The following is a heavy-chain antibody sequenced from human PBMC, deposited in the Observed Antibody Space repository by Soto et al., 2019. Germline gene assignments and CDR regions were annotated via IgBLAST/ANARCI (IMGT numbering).Heavy chain of an antibody. CDR1: GASISSYF. J-gene: IGHJ4*02. Sequence: PSETLSLTCSVSGASISSYFWSWIRQPPGKGLEWIAYIHYTGNITYNPSLKSRITISVDTSKNQFSLKVASVTAADTAVYYCARHENGGTYPLDNWGQGILVTVSS. CDR3: ARHENGGTYPLDN. CDR2: IHYTGNI. D-gene: IGHD1-26*01. V-gene: IGHV4-59*08.